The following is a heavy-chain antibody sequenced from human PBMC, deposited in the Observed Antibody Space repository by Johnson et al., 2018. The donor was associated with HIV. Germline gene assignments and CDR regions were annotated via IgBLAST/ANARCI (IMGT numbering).Heavy chain of an antibody. J-gene: IGHJ3*01. D-gene: IGHD5-18*01. V-gene: IGHV3-30-3*01. CDR2: ISYDGSNK. CDR3: ARDPRGYNYGSDAFDF. Sequence: QVQLVESGGGVVRPGGSLRLSCAPSGFTFSSYAMHWVRQAPGKGLEWVAVISYDGSNKYYADSVKGRFTISRDNSKNTLFLQMNSMRAEDTAVYYCARDPRGYNYGSDAFDFWGQGTMVTVSS. CDR1: GFTFSSYA.